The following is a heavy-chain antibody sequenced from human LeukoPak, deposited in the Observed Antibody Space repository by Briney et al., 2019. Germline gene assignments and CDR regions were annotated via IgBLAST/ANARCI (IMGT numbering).Heavy chain of an antibody. Sequence: PGGSLRLSCAASGFSFSTCSMNWVRQAPGKGLQWVSYISSGSSAIYYTDSVKGRFTITRDDAKNSVYLQMNSLRTEDTAVYYCGTGDPRFDYWGQGILVTVSS. D-gene: IGHD7-27*01. CDR1: GFSFSTCS. J-gene: IGHJ4*02. CDR3: GTGDPRFDY. CDR2: ISSGSSAI. V-gene: IGHV3-48*01.